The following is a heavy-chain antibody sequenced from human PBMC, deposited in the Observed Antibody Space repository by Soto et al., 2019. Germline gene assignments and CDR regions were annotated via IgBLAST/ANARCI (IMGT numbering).Heavy chain of an antibody. CDR2: IFWDDDK. Sequence: QITLKESGPALVRPTQTLTLTCSFSGFSLTTRGVAVGWIRQPPGKALEWLALIFWDDDKWYSPSLRSRLTITEDTSKIQVVLPMPTLDPVDTATYYCALRSRGYAYYFDQWGQGTLVTVSA. V-gene: IGHV2-5*02. D-gene: IGHD5-12*01. CDR3: ALRSRGYAYYFDQ. CDR1: GFSLTTRGVA. J-gene: IGHJ4*02.